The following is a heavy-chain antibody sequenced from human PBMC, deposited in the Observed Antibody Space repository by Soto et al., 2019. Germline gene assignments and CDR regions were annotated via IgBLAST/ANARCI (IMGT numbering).Heavy chain of an antibody. CDR3: GSGPSTTWIDN. V-gene: IGHV4-4*07. D-gene: IGHD2-2*01. J-gene: IGHJ4*02. Sequence: QVHLQESGPGVVQPSETLSLTCTVSGASIRNYWWNWIRQPAGKGLEWIGRHSISGITYRNPSLESRVTMSLDTSKNQVSLKLSSVTAADSAIYYCGSGPSTTWIDNWGLGTQVSVSS. CDR1: GASIRNYW. CDR2: HSISGIT.